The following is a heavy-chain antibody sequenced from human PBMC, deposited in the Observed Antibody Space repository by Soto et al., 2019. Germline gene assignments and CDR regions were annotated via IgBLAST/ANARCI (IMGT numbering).Heavy chain of an antibody. CDR1: GGTFSSYA. CDR3: ARDQGKWTVTIHYYYYGMDV. CDR2: IIPIFGTA. Sequence: SVKVSCKASGGTFSSYAISRVRQAPGQGLEWMGGIIPIFGTANYAQKFQGRVTITADESTSTAYMELSSLRSEDTAVYYCARDQGKWTVTIHYYYYGMDVWGQGTTVTVSS. D-gene: IGHD4-4*01. V-gene: IGHV1-69*13. J-gene: IGHJ6*02.